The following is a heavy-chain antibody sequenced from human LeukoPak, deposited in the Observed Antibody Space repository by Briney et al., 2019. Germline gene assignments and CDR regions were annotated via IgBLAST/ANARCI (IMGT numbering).Heavy chain of an antibody. CDR3: AKAVVIVPTATPFDY. D-gene: IGHD2-2*01. CDR2: ISGSGGTT. CDR1: GFTFTTYW. Sequence: GGSLRLSCAASGFTFTTYWTSWVRQAPGKGLEWVSAISGSGGTTYYADSVKGRFTISRDNSKKTMYLQMKSLRAEDTAVYYCAKAVVIVPTATPFDYWGQGTLVTVSS. J-gene: IGHJ4*02. V-gene: IGHV3-23*01.